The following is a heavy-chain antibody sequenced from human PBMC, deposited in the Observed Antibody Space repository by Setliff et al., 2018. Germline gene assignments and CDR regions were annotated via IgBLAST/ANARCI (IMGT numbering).Heavy chain of an antibody. Sequence: SVKVSCKASRGTFSSYGIAWVRQAPGQGLEWMGGIIPIFGTTDYAQKFQGRVTITTDESTSTAYMEMSSLRSEDTAVYYCARRPGYRSAHSNESYWGQGTLVTVSS. CDR1: RGTFSSYG. CDR3: ARRPGYRSAHSNESY. CDR2: IIPIFGTT. V-gene: IGHV1-69*05. J-gene: IGHJ4*02. D-gene: IGHD3-16*02.